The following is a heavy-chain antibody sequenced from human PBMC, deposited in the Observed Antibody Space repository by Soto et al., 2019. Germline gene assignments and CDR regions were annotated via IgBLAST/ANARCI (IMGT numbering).Heavy chain of an antibody. CDR1: TSGSYW. Sequence: TSGSYWMRRISKAPGKGLEWVANIKQDGSEKYYVDSVKGRFTISRDNAKNSLYLQMNSLRAEDTAVYYCAKADYGSGSYFGVGYYYYYMDVWGKGTTVTVSS. CDR3: AKADYGSGSYFGVGYYYYYMDV. CDR2: IKQDGSEK. V-gene: IGHV3-7*01. D-gene: IGHD3-10*01. J-gene: IGHJ6*03.